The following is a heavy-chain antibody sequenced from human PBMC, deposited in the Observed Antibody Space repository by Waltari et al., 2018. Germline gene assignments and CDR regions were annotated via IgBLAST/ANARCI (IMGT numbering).Heavy chain of an antibody. CDR1: GGSISSYY. D-gene: IGHD1-26*01. CDR2: IYYRGST. CDR3: ARRWVGATKDAFDI. Sequence: QVQLQESGPGLVKPSETLSLTCTVSGGSISSYYWSWIRQPPGKGLEWIGYIYYRGSTNDNPSLKSRVTISVDTSKNQFSLKLSSVTAADTAVYYCARRWVGATKDAFDIWGQGTMVTVSS. J-gene: IGHJ3*02. V-gene: IGHV4-59*08.